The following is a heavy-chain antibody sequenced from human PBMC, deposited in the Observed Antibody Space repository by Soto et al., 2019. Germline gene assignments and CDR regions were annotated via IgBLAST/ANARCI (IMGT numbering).Heavy chain of an antibody. CDR2: TYITGDT. CDR3: AREYTETVDGPTPFYFDY. Sequence: PSETLSLTCSVSGDSISSYYWSWTRQSAGKGLEWIGRTYITGDTNYNPSLKSRVTMSVDTSKNQLSLKLSSVTAADTAVYYCAREYTETVDGPTPFYFDYWGQGTPVTVSS. J-gene: IGHJ4*02. D-gene: IGHD6-19*01. V-gene: IGHV4-4*07. CDR1: GDSISSYY.